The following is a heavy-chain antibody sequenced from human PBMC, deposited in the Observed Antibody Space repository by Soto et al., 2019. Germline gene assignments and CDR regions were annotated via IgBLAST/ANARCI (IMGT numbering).Heavy chain of an antibody. CDR3: ANLVEAFDSSGYFRYFDY. CDR2: ISGSGGST. CDR1: GFTFSSYA. J-gene: IGHJ4*02. Sequence: GGSLRLSCAASGFTFSSYAMSWVRQAPGKGLEWVSAISGSGGSTYYADSVKGRFTISRDNSKNTLYLQMNSLRAEDTAVYYCANLVEAFDSSGYFRYFDYWGQGTLVTVSS. V-gene: IGHV3-23*01. D-gene: IGHD3-22*01.